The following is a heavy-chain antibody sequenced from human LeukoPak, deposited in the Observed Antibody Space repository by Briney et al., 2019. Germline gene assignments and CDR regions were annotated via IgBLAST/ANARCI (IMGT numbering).Heavy chain of an antibody. D-gene: IGHD4-23*01. V-gene: IGHV3-66*02. J-gene: IGHJ3*02. CDR2: IYSGGST. CDR3: ARDGGYGGNSEPDASDI. CDR1: GFTVSSNY. Sequence: GGSLRLSCAASGFTVSSNYMSWVRQAPGKGLEWVSVIYSGGSTYYADSVKGRFTISRDNSKNTLYLQMNSLRAEDTAVYYCARDGGYGGNSEPDASDIWGQGTMVTVSS.